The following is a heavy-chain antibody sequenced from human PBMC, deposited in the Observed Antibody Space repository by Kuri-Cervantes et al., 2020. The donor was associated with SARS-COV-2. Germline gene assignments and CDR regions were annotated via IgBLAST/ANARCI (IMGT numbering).Heavy chain of an antibody. V-gene: IGHV1-46*01. CDR2: INPNGGST. CDR3: ARDMPNRVSIFGVPKRERTYDY. J-gene: IGHJ4*02. D-gene: IGHD3-3*01. Sequence: ASVKVSSKATGYTLTNCYIHWVRQAPGQGLEWMGIINPNGGSTTSAQKFQGRVTMTRDTSTSTVYMELSSLRSEDTAVYYCARDMPNRVSIFGVPKRERTYDYWGQGVLVTVSS. CDR1: GYTLTNCY.